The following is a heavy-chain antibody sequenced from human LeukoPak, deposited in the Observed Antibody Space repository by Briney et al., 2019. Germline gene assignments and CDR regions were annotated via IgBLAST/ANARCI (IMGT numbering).Heavy chain of an antibody. CDR3: ARDLGRITIFGVVIKPDNWFDP. CDR2: ISAYNGNT. D-gene: IGHD3-3*01. CDR1: GYTFTSYG. J-gene: IGHJ5*02. Sequence: ASVKVSCKASGYTFTSYGISWVRQAPGQGLEWMGWISAYNGNTNYAQKLQGRVTMTTDTSTSTAYMELRSLRSDDTAVYYCARDLGRITIFGVVIKPDNWFDPWGQGTLVTVSS. V-gene: IGHV1-18*01.